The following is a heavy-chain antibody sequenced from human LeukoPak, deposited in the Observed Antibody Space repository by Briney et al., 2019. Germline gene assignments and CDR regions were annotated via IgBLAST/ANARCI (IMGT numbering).Heavy chain of an antibody. CDR3: VMTGSAGWYFFDY. CDR1: GFTFSAYA. J-gene: IGHJ4*02. V-gene: IGHV3-30-3*01. D-gene: IGHD6-19*01. Sequence: GGSLRLSCAASGFTFSAYAMHWVRQAPGKGLEWVAVISYDGTKKYYADSVKGRFTISRDNSKNTVYLQVSSLRVEDTAVYYCVMTGSAGWYFFDYWGQGTLVTVSS. CDR2: ISYDGTKK.